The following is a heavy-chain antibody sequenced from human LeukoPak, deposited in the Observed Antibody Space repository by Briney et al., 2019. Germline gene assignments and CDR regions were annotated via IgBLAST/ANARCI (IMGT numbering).Heavy chain of an antibody. CDR3: ARDGGIAARRGFDY. V-gene: IGHV1-69*04. CDR1: GGTFSSYA. D-gene: IGHD6-6*01. Sequence: SVKVSCKASGGTFSSYAISWVRQAPGQGLEWMGRIIPILGIANYAQKFQGRVTITADKSTSTAYMELSSLRSEDTAVYYCARDGGIAARRGFDYWGQGTLVTVSS. J-gene: IGHJ4*02. CDR2: IIPILGIA.